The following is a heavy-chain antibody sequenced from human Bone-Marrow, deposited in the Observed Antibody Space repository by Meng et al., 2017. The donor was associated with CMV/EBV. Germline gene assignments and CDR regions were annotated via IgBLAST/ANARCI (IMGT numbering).Heavy chain of an antibody. J-gene: IGHJ6*02. D-gene: IGHD2-2*02. CDR2: ISGSGGST. CDR3: AKDLAPDIVVVPAAILNYYYYGMDV. Sequence: GESLKISCAASGFTLSSYAMSWVRQAPGKGLEWVSAISGSGGSTYYADSVKGRFTISRDNSKNTLYLQMNSLRAEDTAVYYCAKDLAPDIVVVPAAILNYYYYGMDVWGQGTTVTVSS. CDR1: GFTLSSYA. V-gene: IGHV3-23*01.